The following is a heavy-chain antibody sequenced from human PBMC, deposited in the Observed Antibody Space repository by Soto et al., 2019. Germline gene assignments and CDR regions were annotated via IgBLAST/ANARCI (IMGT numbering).Heavy chain of an antibody. CDR2: IYSGGST. Sequence: EVQLVESGGGLVQPGGSLRLSCAASGFTVSSNYMSWVRQAPGKGLEWVSVIYSGGSTYYADSVKGRFTISRDNSKNALYLHMNSLRAEDTAVYYCLISSGGYRDDYWGQGTLVTVSS. V-gene: IGHV3-66*01. D-gene: IGHD6-19*01. CDR1: GFTVSSNY. J-gene: IGHJ4*02. CDR3: LISSGGYRDDY.